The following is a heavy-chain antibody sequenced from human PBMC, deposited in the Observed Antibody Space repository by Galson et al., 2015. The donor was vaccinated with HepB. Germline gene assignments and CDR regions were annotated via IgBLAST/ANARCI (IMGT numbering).Heavy chain of an antibody. CDR1: GGTFSSYA. Sequence: SVKVSCKASGGTFSSYAISWVRQAPGQGLEWMGGIIPIFGTANYAQKFQGRVTITADESTSTAYMELSSLRSEDTAVYYCARRYNWNDWDYYYGMDVWGQGTTVTVSS. V-gene: IGHV1-69*13. CDR3: ARRYNWNDWDYYYGMDV. D-gene: IGHD1-1*01. J-gene: IGHJ6*02. CDR2: IIPIFGTA.